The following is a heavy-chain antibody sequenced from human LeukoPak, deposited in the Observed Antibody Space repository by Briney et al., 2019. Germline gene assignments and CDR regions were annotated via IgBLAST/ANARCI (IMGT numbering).Heavy chain of an antibody. CDR2: ISSSRLTI. J-gene: IGHJ3*02. CDR3: ARDHTVTTNGAFDI. V-gene: IGHV3-48*03. CDR1: GFTFSSYE. Sequence: GGSLRLSCAASGFTFSSYEMNWGGQARGKGRGSFSYISSSRLTIYYADSVKGRFTISRDNAKKSLYLQMNSLRAEDTGVYYCARDHTVTTNGAFDIWGQGTMVTVSS. D-gene: IGHD4-17*01.